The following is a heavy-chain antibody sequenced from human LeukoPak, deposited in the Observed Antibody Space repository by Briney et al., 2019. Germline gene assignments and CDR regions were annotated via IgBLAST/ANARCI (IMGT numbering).Heavy chain of an antibody. Sequence: SVKVSCKASGYTFTAYYMHWVRQAPGQGLEWMGGIIPIFGTANYAQKFQGRVTITADESTSTAYMEPSSLRSEDTAVYYCARHSSGWYFDYWGQGTLVTVSS. CDR2: IIPIFGTA. V-gene: IGHV1-69*13. CDR3: ARHSSGWYFDY. J-gene: IGHJ4*02. CDR1: GYTFTAYY. D-gene: IGHD6-19*01.